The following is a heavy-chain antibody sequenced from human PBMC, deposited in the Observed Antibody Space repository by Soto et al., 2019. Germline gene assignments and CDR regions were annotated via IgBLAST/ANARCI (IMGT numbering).Heavy chain of an antibody. CDR2: ISTYNGNT. D-gene: IGHD3-22*01. V-gene: IGHV1-18*04. J-gene: IGHJ5*02. CDR1: GYTFTSYG. Sequence: ASVKVSCKTFGYTFTSYGISWLRQAPGQGLEWMGWISTYNGNTDYAHNLQGRVTMTTDSSMTTAYMELRSLKSDDTAVYYCARTITIDSRLDPWGQGTLVTVSS. CDR3: ARTITIDSRLDP.